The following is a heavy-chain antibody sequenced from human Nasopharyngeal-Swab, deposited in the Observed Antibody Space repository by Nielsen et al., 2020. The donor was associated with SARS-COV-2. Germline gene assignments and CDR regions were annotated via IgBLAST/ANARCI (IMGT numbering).Heavy chain of an antibody. CDR2: IYDGPNT. V-gene: IGHV3-53*01. J-gene: IGHJ4*02. Sequence: GESLKISCVVSGFSVSGKHMSWVRQAPGKGLEWVSVIYDGPNTLYADSVQGRFIISRDNSRNMLYLQMSDLTAEDTAVYYCARDAAGSGIDYWGQGALVTVSS. CDR1: GFSVSGKH. CDR3: ARDAAGSGIDY. D-gene: IGHD2-15*01.